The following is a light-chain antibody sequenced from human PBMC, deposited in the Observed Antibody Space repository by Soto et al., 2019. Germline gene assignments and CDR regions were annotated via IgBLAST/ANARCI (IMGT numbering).Light chain of an antibody. V-gene: IGKV1-39*01. CDR1: QTISTY. J-gene: IGKJ5*01. CDR3: QQSYTTPVT. Sequence: DIQMTQSPSSLSASVGNRVTITCRASQTISTYLNWYQQKPGKAPKLLIYAASSLQSGVPSRFSGSASGTDFTLTIHSLQPEDFATYFCQQSYTTPVTFGQGTRLAIK. CDR2: AAS.